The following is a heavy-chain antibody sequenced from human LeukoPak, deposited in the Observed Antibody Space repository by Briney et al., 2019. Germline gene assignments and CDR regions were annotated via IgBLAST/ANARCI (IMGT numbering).Heavy chain of an antibody. V-gene: IGHV4-39*07. CDR1: GDSISSSHYY. J-gene: IGHJ4*02. Sequence: SETLSLTCTVSGDSISSSHYYWGWIRQPPGKGLEWIGSISYTGATYDNPSLKSRIAISLDTSKNQFSLKLSPVTAADTAVFYCARTYDFWRGYHIDYWGQGTLVTVSS. CDR3: ARTYDFWRGYHIDY. D-gene: IGHD3-3*01. CDR2: ISYTGAT.